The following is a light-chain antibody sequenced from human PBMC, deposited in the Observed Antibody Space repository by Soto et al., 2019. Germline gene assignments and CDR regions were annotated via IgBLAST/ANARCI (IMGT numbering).Light chain of an antibody. CDR2: GAS. V-gene: IGKV3D-20*02. J-gene: IGKJ4*01. CDR1: QTIRSNY. Sequence: ETVLTQSPGTLSLSPGERATLSCRASQTIRSNYLAWYRQTPGQAPRLLIYGASNRATGIADRFSGSGSGTDFTLIISSLEPEDFAVYYCQQRSNWLTFGGGTKVEIK. CDR3: QQRSNWLT.